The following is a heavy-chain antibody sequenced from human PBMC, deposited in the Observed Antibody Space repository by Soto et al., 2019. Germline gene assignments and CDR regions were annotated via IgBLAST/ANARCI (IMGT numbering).Heavy chain of an antibody. V-gene: IGHV3-21*01. J-gene: IGHJ4*02. Sequence: GGSLRLSCAASGFTFSSYRLNWVRQAPGKGLEWVSSISSSSSYIYYADSVKGRFTISRDNAKNSLYLQMNSLRAEDTAVYYCASLPTRRSITMIDAVYWGQGTLVTVSS. CDR2: ISSSSSYI. CDR1: GFTFSSYR. D-gene: IGHD3-22*01. CDR3: ASLPTRRSITMIDAVY.